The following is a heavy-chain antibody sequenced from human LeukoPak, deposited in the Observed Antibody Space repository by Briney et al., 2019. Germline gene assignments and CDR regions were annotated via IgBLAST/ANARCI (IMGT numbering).Heavy chain of an antibody. CDR3: ARGGRIHPFHYLGY. CDR2: IYSGGST. D-gene: IGHD1-14*01. V-gene: IGHV3-53*04. Sequence: GGSLRLSCAASGFTVISNYMTWGRQAPGRGLQWVSVIYSGGSTYYADSVKGRFTISRHSSQNTLYLQMNSLTPEDTAVYYCARGGRIHPFHYLGYWGRGTLVTVSS. J-gene: IGHJ4*02. CDR1: GFTVISNY.